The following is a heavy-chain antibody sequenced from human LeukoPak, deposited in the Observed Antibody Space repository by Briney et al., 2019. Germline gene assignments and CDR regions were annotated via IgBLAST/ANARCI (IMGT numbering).Heavy chain of an antibody. CDR3: ARRPFKYYDILTGYYRSEFEY. V-gene: IGHV1-24*01. Sequence: ASVKVSCKVSGYTLTELSMHWVRQAPGKGLEWMGGFDPEDGETIYAQKFQGRVTMTMNTSISTAYMELSSLRSEDTAVYYCARRPFKYYDILTGYYRSEFEYWGQGTLVTVSS. J-gene: IGHJ4*02. CDR1: GYTLTELS. CDR2: FDPEDGET. D-gene: IGHD3-9*01.